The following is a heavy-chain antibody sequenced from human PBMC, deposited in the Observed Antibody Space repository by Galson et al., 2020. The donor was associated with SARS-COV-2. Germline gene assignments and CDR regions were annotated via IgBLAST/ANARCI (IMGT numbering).Heavy chain of an antibody. V-gene: IGHV3-53*01. Sequence: GESLKISCAVSGFTVSDNYMTWVRQAPGRGLEWVSIIYSNGNTYYADSVKGRFTISRDNSKNTLYLQMNSLRAEDTAVYYCARDYYDNLSGYPWGQGTLVTVSS. CDR3: ARDYYDNLSGYP. CDR1: GFTVSDNY. J-gene: IGHJ5*02. D-gene: IGHD3-9*01. CDR2: IYSNGNT.